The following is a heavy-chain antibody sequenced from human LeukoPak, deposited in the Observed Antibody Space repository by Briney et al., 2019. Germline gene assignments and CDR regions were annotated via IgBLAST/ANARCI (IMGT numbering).Heavy chain of an antibody. Sequence: PGGSLRLSCAASGFTFSSYAMSWVRQAPGKGLEWVSAISGSGGSTYYADSVKGRFTISRDNSKNTLYLQMNSLRAEDTAVYYCAKAQYYYGSGSYVDYWGQGTLVTVSS. CDR2: ISGSGGST. D-gene: IGHD3-10*01. V-gene: IGHV3-23*01. CDR3: AKAQYYYGSGSYVDY. J-gene: IGHJ4*02. CDR1: GFTFSSYA.